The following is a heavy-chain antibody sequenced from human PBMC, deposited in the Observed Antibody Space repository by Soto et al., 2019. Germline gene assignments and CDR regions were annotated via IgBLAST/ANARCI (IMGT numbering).Heavy chain of an antibody. CDR2: IYATGPT. D-gene: IGHD1-1*01. CDR1: GASISGFS. Sequence: SETLSLTCTVSGASISGFSWSGLRKSAGKGLEWMGRIYATGPTDYNPSLKRRVMMSVDTSKKQFSRKLRSVTAADTAVYYCVRDGTKTLRDWCDPWGQRISVTVS. V-gene: IGHV4-4*07. J-gene: IGHJ5*02. CDR3: VRDGTKTLRDWCDP.